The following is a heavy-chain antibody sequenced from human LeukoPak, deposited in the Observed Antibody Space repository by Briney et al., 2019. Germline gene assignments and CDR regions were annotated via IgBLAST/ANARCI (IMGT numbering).Heavy chain of an antibody. D-gene: IGHD3-22*01. J-gene: IGHJ4*02. CDR1: GFTFRNCG. Sequence: PGGSLRLSRAASGFTFRNCGMHWVRQAPGKGLEWVTFIRYDGSITYYADSVKGRFTISRDNSENALALLMSSLRVEDTAVYYCAKGLFYYDSSGYYDIDYWGQGALVTVSS. CDR2: IRYDGSIT. CDR3: AKGLFYYDSSGYYDIDY. V-gene: IGHV3-30*02.